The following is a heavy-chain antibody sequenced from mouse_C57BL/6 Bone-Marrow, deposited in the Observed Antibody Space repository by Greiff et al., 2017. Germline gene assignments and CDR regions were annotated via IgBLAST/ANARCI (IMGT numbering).Heavy chain of an antibody. Sequence: QVQLQQSGADLARPGASVKLSCKASGYTFTSYGLSWVKQRPGQGLEWIGEIYPRSGNTYYNKKFKGKATLSADKSSSTAYMELRSLTSEDYAVYFCARDYHRAWFAYWGQGTLVTVSA. CDR2: IYPRSGNT. CDR1: GYTFTSYG. CDR3: ARDYHRAWFAY. V-gene: IGHV1-81*01. J-gene: IGHJ3*01. D-gene: IGHD1-1*02.